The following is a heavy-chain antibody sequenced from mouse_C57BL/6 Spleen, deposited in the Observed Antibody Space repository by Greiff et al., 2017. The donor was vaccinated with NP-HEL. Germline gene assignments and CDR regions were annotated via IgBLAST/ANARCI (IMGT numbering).Heavy chain of an antibody. Sequence: VQLKESGPGLVKPSQSLSLTCSVTGYSITSGYYWNWIRQFPGNKLEWMGYISYDGSNNYNPSLKNRISITRDTSKNQFFLKLNSVTTEDTATYYCARGPSYSNYVPFAYWGQGTLVTVSA. V-gene: IGHV3-6*01. CDR1: GYSITSGYY. D-gene: IGHD2-5*01. CDR3: ARGPSYSNYVPFAY. J-gene: IGHJ3*01. CDR2: ISYDGSN.